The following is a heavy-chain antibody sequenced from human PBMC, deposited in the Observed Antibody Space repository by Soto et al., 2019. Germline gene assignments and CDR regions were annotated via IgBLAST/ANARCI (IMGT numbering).Heavy chain of an antibody. CDR2: ISGSGGST. J-gene: IGHJ4*02. CDR1: GFTFSSYA. V-gene: IGHV3-23*01. Sequence: EVQLLESGGGLVQPGGSLRLSCAASGFTFSSYAMSWVRQAPGKGLEWVSAISGSGGSTYYADSMKGRFTISRDNSKNTLYLQMNSLRAEDTAVYYCAKMPDYYDSSGYYYGALFDYWGQGTLVTVSS. D-gene: IGHD3-22*01. CDR3: AKMPDYYDSSGYYYGALFDY.